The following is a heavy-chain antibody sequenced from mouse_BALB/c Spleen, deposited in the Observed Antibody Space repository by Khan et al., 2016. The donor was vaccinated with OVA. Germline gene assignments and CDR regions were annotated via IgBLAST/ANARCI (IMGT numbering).Heavy chain of an antibody. CDR2: ISYSGNT. CDR3: ARKDYYDYDPFPY. D-gene: IGHD2-4*01. J-gene: IGHJ3*01. Sequence: EVELVESGPGLVKPSQSLSLTCTVTGYSITSEFAWNWIRQFPGNKLEWMGYISYSGNTRYNPSLKSLISITRDTPRNQFFLQLNSVTTEDTATYYCARKDYYDYDPFPYWGQGTLVTVSA. V-gene: IGHV3-2*02. CDR1: GYSITSEFA.